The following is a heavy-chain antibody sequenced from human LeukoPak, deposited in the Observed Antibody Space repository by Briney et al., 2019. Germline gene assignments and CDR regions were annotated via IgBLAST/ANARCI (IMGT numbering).Heavy chain of an antibody. Sequence: GGCLRLSCAASGFAFSSYGMHWVRQAPGKGLEWVAFTQYDGTNEYYSESVKGRFTISRDNSKNTLYLQMNSLRAEDTAVYYCASLVGTYDILTDYYYYGMDVWGQGTTVTVSS. J-gene: IGHJ6*02. CDR1: GFAFSSYG. D-gene: IGHD3-9*01. CDR3: ASLVGTYDILTDYYYYGMDV. V-gene: IGHV3-30*02. CDR2: TQYDGTNE.